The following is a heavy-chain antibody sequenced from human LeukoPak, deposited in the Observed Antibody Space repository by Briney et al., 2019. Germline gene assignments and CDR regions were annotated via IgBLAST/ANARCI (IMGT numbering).Heavy chain of an antibody. D-gene: IGHD3-10*01. CDR1: GGSISSGGYS. J-gene: IGHJ4*02. V-gene: IGHV3-7*01. CDR2: IKQDGSEK. Sequence: LSLTCAVSGGSISSGGYSWSWVRQAPGKGLEWVANIKQDGSEKYYVDSVKGRFTISRDNAQNSLYLQMNSLRAEDTAVYYCARERMVRGVIIWGQGTLVTVSS. CDR3: ARERMVRGVII.